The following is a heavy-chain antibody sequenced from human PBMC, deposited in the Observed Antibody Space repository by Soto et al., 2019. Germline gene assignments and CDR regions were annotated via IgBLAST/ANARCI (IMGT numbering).Heavy chain of an antibody. Sequence: QVHLVESGGGVVQPGRSLRLSCAASGFTFSTYAMQWVRQAPGKGLEWVAVIWYDESNKFYAESVKGRFTISRDNSKNEVYLQMNSLRAEDTAVYYCAKDKRDYDVLTGPDYWGQGTLVTVSS. CDR2: IWYDESNK. D-gene: IGHD3-9*01. CDR3: AKDKRDYDVLTGPDY. J-gene: IGHJ4*02. CDR1: GFTFSTYA. V-gene: IGHV3-33*03.